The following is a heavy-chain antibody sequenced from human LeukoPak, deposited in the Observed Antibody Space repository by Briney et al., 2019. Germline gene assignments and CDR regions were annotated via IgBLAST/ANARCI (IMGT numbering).Heavy chain of an antibody. CDR1: GASVSSASY. D-gene: IGHD1-26*01. CDR3: ARSRAFNSGAFDP. Sequence: PSETLSLTCTVSGASVSSASYWTWIRQPPGKGVEWIAHIYNGVNTNYNPSLKSRVTISVDTSKNQFSLRLNSVTAADTAVYYCARSRAFNSGAFDPWGQGSLVTVSS. J-gene: IGHJ5*02. V-gene: IGHV4-61*01. CDR2: IYNGVNT.